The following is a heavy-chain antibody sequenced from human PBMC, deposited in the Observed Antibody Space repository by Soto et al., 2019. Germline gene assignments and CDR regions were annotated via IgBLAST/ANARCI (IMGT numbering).Heavy chain of an antibody. CDR2: ISSSSSYI. CDR1: GFTFSSYS. D-gene: IGHD3-10*01. Sequence: GGSLRLSCAASGFTFSSYSMNWVRQAPGKGLEWVSSISSSSSYIYYADSVKGQFTISRDNAKNSLYLQMNSLRAEDTAVYYCARELYYYGSGSYWPRYYYYYGMDVWGQGTTVTVSS. CDR3: ARELYYYGSGSYWPRYYYYYGMDV. V-gene: IGHV3-21*01. J-gene: IGHJ6*02.